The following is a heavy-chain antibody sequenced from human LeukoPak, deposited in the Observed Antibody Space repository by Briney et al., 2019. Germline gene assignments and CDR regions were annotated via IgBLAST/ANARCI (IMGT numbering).Heavy chain of an antibody. V-gene: IGHV4-34*01. CDR2: INHSGST. D-gene: IGHD6-13*01. CDR3: ARETYGSSSYYFDY. Sequence: PSETLSLTCAVYGGSFSGYYWSWIRQPPGKGLEWIGEINHSGSTNYNPSLKSRVTISVDTSKNQFSLKLSSVTAADTAVYYCARETYGSSSYYFDYWGQGTLVSVSS. CDR1: GGSFSGYY. J-gene: IGHJ4*02.